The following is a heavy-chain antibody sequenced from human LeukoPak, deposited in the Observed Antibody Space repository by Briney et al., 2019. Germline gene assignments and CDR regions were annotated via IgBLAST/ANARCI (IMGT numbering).Heavy chain of an antibody. V-gene: IGHV1-24*01. CDR2: FDPEDGET. J-gene: IGHJ5*02. CDR3: AKAVYGDYVGNWFDP. Sequence: ASVTVSCKVSGYTLTELSMHWVRQAPGKGLEWMGGFDPEDGETIYAQKFQGRVTMTEDTSTDTAYMELSSLRSEDTAVYYCAKAVYGDYVGNWFDPWGQGTLVTVSS. D-gene: IGHD4-17*01. CDR1: GYTLTELS.